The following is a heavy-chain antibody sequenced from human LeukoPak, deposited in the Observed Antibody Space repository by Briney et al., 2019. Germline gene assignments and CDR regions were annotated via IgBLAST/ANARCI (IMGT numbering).Heavy chain of an antibody. J-gene: IGHJ3*01. D-gene: IGHD3-22*01. CDR3: AKSGRDYSDISAFDF. CDR1: GFTFSTYA. CDR2: ISASGTGT. V-gene: IGHV3-23*01. Sequence: GGSLRLSCAASGFTFSTYAMTWVRQAPGKGLEWVSVISASGTGTYYADSVKGRFTISRDNSKNTLYLQMNSLGDEDTATYHCAKSGRDYSDISAFDFWGQGTMVIVSS.